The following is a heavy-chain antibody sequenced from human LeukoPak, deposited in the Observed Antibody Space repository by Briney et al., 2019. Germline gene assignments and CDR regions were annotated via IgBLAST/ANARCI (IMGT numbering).Heavy chain of an antibody. CDR1: GFTFSSYE. J-gene: IGHJ4*02. V-gene: IGHV3-48*03. CDR3: ARGMTTYFDY. D-gene: IGHD4-11*01. Sequence: GGSLRLSCAASGFTFSSYEMNWVRQAPGKVLEWVSYISSSGSTIYYADSVKGRFTISRDNAKNSLYLQMNSLRAEDTAVYYCARGMTTYFDYWGQGTLVTVSS. CDR2: ISSSGSTI.